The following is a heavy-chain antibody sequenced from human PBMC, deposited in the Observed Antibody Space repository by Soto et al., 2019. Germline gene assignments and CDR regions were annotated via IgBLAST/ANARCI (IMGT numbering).Heavy chain of an antibody. CDR3: AKDLLNYDFWSGYSGNYGMDV. D-gene: IGHD3-3*01. J-gene: IGHJ6*02. CDR2: ISGSGGST. CDR1: GFTFSSYA. Sequence: AGGSLRLSCAASGFTFSSYAMSWVRQAPGKGLEWVSAISGSGGSTYYADSVKGRFTISRDNSKNTLYLQMNSLRAEDTAVYYCAKDLLNYDFWSGYSGNYGMDVWGQGTTVTVSS. V-gene: IGHV3-23*01.